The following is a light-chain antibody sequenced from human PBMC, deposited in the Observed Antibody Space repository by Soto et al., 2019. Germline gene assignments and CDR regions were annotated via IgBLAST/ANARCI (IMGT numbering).Light chain of an antibody. CDR3: LLYYDGAVI. V-gene: IGLV7-43*01. CDR1: TGAVTSGYY. Sequence: QTVVTQEPSLTVSPGETVTLTCASSTGAVTSGYYSNWLQQKPGQAPRALIYSTDVKHTWTPARFSGSLLGGKAALTLSGVQPEDEADYSCLLYYDGAVIFGGGTKLTVL. J-gene: IGLJ2*01. CDR2: STD.